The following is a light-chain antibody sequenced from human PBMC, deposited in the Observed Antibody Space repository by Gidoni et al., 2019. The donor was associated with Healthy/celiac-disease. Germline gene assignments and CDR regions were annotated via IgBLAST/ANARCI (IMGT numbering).Light chain of an antibody. CDR2: ADS. CDR1: QGRSNY. J-gene: IGKJ3*01. CDR3: QKYNSAPFT. Sequence: DIYVNQSPSYLAASVGDRVTITCRASQGRSNYLAWYQQKPGKVPKLLIYADSTLQSGVPSRFSGSGSGTDFTLTISSLQPEDVATYYCQKYNSAPFTFGPGTKVDIK. V-gene: IGKV1-27*01.